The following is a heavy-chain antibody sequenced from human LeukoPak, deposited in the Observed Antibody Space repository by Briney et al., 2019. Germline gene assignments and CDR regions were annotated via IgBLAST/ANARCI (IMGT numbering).Heavy chain of an antibody. J-gene: IGHJ4*02. CDR2: ISSSGSTI. V-gene: IGHV3-48*03. Sequence: GGSLRLSCAASGFTFSSYEMNWVRQAPGKGLEWVSYISSSGSTIYYADSVKGRFTISRDNAKNSLYLQMNSLRAEDTAVYYCARPNYGDYHIDYWGQGTLVTVSS. CDR1: GFTFSSYE. D-gene: IGHD4-17*01. CDR3: ARPNYGDYHIDY.